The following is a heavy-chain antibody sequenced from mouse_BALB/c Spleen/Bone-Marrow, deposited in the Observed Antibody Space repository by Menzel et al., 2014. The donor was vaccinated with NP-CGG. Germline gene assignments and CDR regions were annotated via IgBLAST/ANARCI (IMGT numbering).Heavy chain of an antibody. D-gene: IGHD2-3*01. CDR2: ISSGGSYT. Sequence: EVMLVESGGGLVKPGGSLKLSCAASGFTFSSYTMSWVRQTPEKRLEWVATISSGGSYTYYPDSVKGRFTISRDNAKNPLYLQMSSLKSEDTAMYYCTRDDGYYYFDYWGQGTTLTVSS. CDR1: GFTFSSYT. J-gene: IGHJ2*01. V-gene: IGHV5-6-4*01. CDR3: TRDDGYYYFDY.